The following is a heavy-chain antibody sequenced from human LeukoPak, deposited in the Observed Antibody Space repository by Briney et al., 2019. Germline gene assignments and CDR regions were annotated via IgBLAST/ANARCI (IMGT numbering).Heavy chain of an antibody. Sequence: GGSLRLSCAASGFTFSSYAMSWVRQAPGKGLEWVSAISGSGGSTYYADSVKGRFTISRDNSKNTLYLQMNSLRAEGTAVYYCATTIAVPGAWSFQHWGQGTLVTVSS. CDR2: ISGSGGST. CDR1: GFTFSSYA. CDR3: ATTIAVPGAWSFQH. V-gene: IGHV3-23*01. D-gene: IGHD6-19*01. J-gene: IGHJ1*01.